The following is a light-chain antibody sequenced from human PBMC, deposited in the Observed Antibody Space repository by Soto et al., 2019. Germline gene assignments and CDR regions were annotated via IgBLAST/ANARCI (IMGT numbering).Light chain of an antibody. CDR3: MQALQTWT. CDR1: QSLLHSNGYNY. Sequence: DIVRTQSTLSLPFTPGEPASISCRSIQSLLHSNGYNYLDWYLQKPGQSPQLLIYLGSNRASGVPDRFSGSGSGTDFALKISRVEAEDVGVYYCMQALQTWTFGQGTKVDI. J-gene: IGKJ1*01. V-gene: IGKV2-28*01. CDR2: LGS.